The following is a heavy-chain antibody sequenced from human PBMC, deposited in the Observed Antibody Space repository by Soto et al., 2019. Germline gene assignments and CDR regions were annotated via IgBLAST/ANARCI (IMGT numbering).Heavy chain of an antibody. CDR3: ARERTGTTSNWFDP. Sequence: QVQLVQSGAEVKKPGASVKVSCKASGYIFTSYDINWVRQATGHGLEWMGWMNPNSGNTVYAQKFQGRVTMTRDTSISTAYMELSSLRSEDTAVYYCARERTGTTSNWFDPWGQGTLVTVSS. CDR2: MNPNSGNT. D-gene: IGHD1-7*01. CDR1: GYIFTSYD. J-gene: IGHJ5*02. V-gene: IGHV1-8*01.